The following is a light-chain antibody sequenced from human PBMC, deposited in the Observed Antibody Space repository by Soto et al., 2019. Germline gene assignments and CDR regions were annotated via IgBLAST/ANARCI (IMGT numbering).Light chain of an antibody. J-gene: IGLJ2*01. CDR1: SSNIGSNT. CDR2: RNN. CDR3: AAWDDSLNGV. Sequence: QSVLTQPPSASGAPGQRVTIACSGSSSNIGSNTVNWYQQLPGTAPKLLTYRNNQRPSGVPDRFSGSKSGTSASLAISWLQSEDEADYYCAAWDDSLNGVFGAGTKLTVL. V-gene: IGLV1-44*01.